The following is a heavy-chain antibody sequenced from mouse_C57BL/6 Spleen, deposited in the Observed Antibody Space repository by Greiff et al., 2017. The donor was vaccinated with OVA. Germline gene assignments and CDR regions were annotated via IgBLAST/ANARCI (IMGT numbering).Heavy chain of an antibody. J-gene: IGHJ2*01. CDR1: GFSLTSYA. Sequence: QVQLKQSGPGLVAPSQSLSITCTVSGFSLTSYAISWVRQPPGKGLEWLGVIWTGGGTNYNSALKSRLSISKDNSKSQVVLKMNSLQTDDTARYYCARAYYDYDEDYFDYWGQGTTLTVSS. CDR3: ARAYYDYDEDYFDY. V-gene: IGHV2-9-1*01. D-gene: IGHD2-4*01. CDR2: IWTGGGT.